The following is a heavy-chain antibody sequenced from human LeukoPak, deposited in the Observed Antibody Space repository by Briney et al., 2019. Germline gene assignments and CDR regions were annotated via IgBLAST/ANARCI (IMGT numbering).Heavy chain of an antibody. J-gene: IGHJ6*03. CDR2: MNPNSGNT. V-gene: IGHV1-8*01. CDR1: GYTFTSYD. CDR3: ARGVGVGAVAGHYYYYYMDV. Sequence: ASVEVSCKASGYTFTSYDINWVRQATGQGLEWMGWMNPNSGNTGYAQKFQGRVTMTRNTSISTAYMELSSLRSEDTAVYYCARGVGVGAVAGHYYYYYMDVWGKGTTVTVSS. D-gene: IGHD6-19*01.